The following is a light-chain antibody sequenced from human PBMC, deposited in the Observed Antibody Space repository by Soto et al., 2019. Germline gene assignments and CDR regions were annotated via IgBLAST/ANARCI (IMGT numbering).Light chain of an antibody. J-gene: IGKJ3*01. V-gene: IGKV3-20*01. CDR1: QSVSSNY. Sequence: EIVLTQSPGTLSLSPGERATLSCRASQSVSSNYLAWYQQKPGQAPRLLIYGASSRATGIPARFSGSGSATDFTLTISRLEPEDLAVYYCQQYGSSPFTFGPGTKVDIK. CDR3: QQYGSSPFT. CDR2: GAS.